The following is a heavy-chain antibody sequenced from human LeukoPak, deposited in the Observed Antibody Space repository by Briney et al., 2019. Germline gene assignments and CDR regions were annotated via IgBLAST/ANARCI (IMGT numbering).Heavy chain of an antibody. J-gene: IGHJ5*02. CDR1: GGSISSYY. CDR3: ARYRCSSGYYGGWFDP. V-gene: IGHV4-59*10. Sequence: SETLSLTCTVSGGSISSYYWSCIRQPAGKGLEGIGRMYTSGSTNYNPSLKSRVAISVDKSKNQFSLQLSSVTAADTSVYYCARYRCSSGYYGGWFDPWGQGTLVTVSS. D-gene: IGHD3-22*01. CDR2: MYTSGST.